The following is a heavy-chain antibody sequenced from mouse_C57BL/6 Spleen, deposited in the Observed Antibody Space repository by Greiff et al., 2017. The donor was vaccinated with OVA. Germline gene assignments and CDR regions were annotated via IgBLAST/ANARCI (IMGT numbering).Heavy chain of an antibody. CDR2: IHPSDSDT. J-gene: IGHJ3*01. D-gene: IGHD2-2*01. CDR1: GYTFTSYW. Sequence: QLQQSGAELVKPGASVKVSCKASGYTFTSYWMHWVKQRPGQGLEWIGRIHPSDSDTNYNQKFKGKATLTVDKSSSTAYMQLSSLTSEDSAVYYCARWGAHGYPFAYWGQGTLVTVSA. CDR3: ARWGAHGYPFAY. V-gene: IGHV1-74*01.